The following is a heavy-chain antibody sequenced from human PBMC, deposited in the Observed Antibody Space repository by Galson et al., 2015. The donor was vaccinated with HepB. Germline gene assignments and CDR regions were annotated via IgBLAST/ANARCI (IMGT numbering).Heavy chain of an antibody. V-gene: IGHV1-18*01. Sequence: SVKVSCKACGYYLNKYGVSWVRQAPGQGLEWLGWISGYEGNTNYGRRFQGRVTMTTDTSTSTAYMDLRRLRSDDTAVYYCAIGKVDTSMSYYMEVWGKGTTVTFSS. D-gene: IGHD5-18*01. CDR2: ISGYEGNT. CDR3: AIGKVDTSMSYYMEV. J-gene: IGHJ6*03. CDR1: GYYLNKYG.